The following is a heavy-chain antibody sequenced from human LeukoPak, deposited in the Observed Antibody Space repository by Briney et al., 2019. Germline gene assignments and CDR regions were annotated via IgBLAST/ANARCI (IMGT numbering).Heavy chain of an antibody. J-gene: IGHJ4*02. D-gene: IGHD5-18*01. CDR2: ISSGSGYI. Sequence: PGGSLRLSCAASGFTFSDYSMIWVRQAPGKGLEWVSSISSGSGYIYYADSVKGRFTISRDNAKTSLYLQINSLRAEDTAVYYCARGDLDTAMARRYYFDYWGQGTLVTVSS. V-gene: IGHV3-21*01. CDR1: GFTFSDYS. CDR3: ARGDLDTAMARRYYFDY.